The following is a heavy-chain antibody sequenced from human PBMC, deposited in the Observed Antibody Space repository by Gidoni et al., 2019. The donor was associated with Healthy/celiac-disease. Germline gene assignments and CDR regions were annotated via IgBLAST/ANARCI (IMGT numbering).Heavy chain of an antibody. CDR2: IHYSGTT. J-gene: IGHJ3*02. D-gene: IGHD6-6*01. CDR3: ARPTPEAARPHDAFDI. CDR1: GGSIRSSGYY. V-gene: IGHV4-39*01. Sequence: QLQVQESGPGLVKPSETLSLTCTVSGGSIRSSGYYWGWIRQPPGKGLEWIGSIHYSGTTYYNPSLKSRITISVDTSKNQFSLKLTSVTAADTALYYCARPTPEAARPHDAFDIWGQGTMVTVSS.